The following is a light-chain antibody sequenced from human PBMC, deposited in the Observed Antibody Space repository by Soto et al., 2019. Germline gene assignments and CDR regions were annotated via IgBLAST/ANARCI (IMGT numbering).Light chain of an antibody. CDR1: QNIRDY. Sequence: DIQMTQSPSSLSASVGDRVTITCQASQNIRDYLNWYQQKPGKAPKLLTYDASYLETGVPSRFSGRGSGTDFTLTLSSLQPEDTATYYCQQYDNFPLTFGGGTKVEIK. CDR2: DAS. V-gene: IGKV1-33*01. J-gene: IGKJ4*01. CDR3: QQYDNFPLT.